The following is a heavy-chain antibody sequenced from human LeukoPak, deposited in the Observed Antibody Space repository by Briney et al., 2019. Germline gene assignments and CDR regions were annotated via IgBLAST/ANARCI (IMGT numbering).Heavy chain of an antibody. CDR2: ISSSSSYM. CDR3: ARGIAVRGVIEYFQH. Sequence: PGGCLRLSCAASGFTFSSYSMNWVRQAPGKGLEWVSSISSSSSYMYYADSVKGRFTISRDNAKNSLYLQMNSLRAEDTAVYYCARGIAVRGVIEYFQHWGQGTLVTVSS. J-gene: IGHJ1*01. V-gene: IGHV3-21*01. CDR1: GFTFSSYS. D-gene: IGHD3-10*01.